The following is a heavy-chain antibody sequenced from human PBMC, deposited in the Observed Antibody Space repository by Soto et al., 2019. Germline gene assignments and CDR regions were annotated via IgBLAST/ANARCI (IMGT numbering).Heavy chain of an antibody. D-gene: IGHD3-10*01. V-gene: IGHV3-23*01. CDR1: GFTFSSNA. CDR2: ITNTGGDT. Sequence: EVQLLESGGDLVQPGGSLRLSCAASGFTFSSNAMSWVRQAPGKGLEWVSVITNTGGDTLYADSVKGRFTISRDNSKNTLYLQMNSLRAEDTAIYYCARASGESYPGSRVFYSWGQRTRVTVST. J-gene: IGHJ4*02. CDR3: ARASGESYPGSRVFYS.